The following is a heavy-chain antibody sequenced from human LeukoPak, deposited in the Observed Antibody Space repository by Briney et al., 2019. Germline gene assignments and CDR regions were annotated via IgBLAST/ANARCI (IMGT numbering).Heavy chain of an antibody. Sequence: SETLSLTCTVSGGYISSGSYYWSWIRQPAGKGLEWIGRIYTSGSTNYNPSLKSRVTISVDTSKNQFSLKLSSVTAADTAVYYCASDIVGATWRYYYYGMDVWGQGTTVTASS. D-gene: IGHD1-26*01. J-gene: IGHJ6*02. CDR2: IYTSGST. CDR1: GGYISSGSYY. CDR3: ASDIVGATWRYYYYGMDV. V-gene: IGHV4-61*02.